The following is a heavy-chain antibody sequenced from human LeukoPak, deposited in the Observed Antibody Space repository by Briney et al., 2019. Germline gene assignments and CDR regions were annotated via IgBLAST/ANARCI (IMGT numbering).Heavy chain of an antibody. Sequence: PSETLSLTCTVSGGSIRSGDYYWSWIRQPPGKGLEWIGHIYYSGSTYYNPSLKSRVSISVDTSKNQFSLKLTSVTAADTAVYYCARGLLGHCTSTSCYVGYFDYWGQGTLVTVSS. D-gene: IGHD2-2*01. CDR2: IYYSGST. CDR1: GGSIRSGDYY. J-gene: IGHJ4*02. V-gene: IGHV4-30-4*08. CDR3: ARGLLGHCTSTSCYVGYFDY.